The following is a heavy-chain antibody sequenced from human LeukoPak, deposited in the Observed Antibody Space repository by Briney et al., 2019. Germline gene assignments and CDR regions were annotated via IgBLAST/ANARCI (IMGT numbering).Heavy chain of an antibody. CDR1: GFTFSSYG. CDR2: IWYDGSNK. D-gene: IGHD5-18*01. V-gene: IGHV3-33*01. Sequence: GGSLRLSCAASGFTFSSYGMHWVRQAPGKGLEWVAVIWYDGSNKYYADSVKGRFTISRDNSKNTLYLRMNSLRAEDTAVYYCARGYSYGQYFDYWGQGTLVTVSS. CDR3: ARGYSYGQYFDY. J-gene: IGHJ4*02.